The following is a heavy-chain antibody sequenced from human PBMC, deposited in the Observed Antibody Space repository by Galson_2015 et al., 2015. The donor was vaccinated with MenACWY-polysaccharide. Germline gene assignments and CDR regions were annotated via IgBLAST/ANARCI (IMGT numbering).Heavy chain of an antibody. CDR2: MSSNGGA. CDR1: GASVSSTTDY. J-gene: IGHJ5*01. V-gene: IGHV4-61*01. Sequence: SETLSLTCTVSGASVSSTTDYWSWLRQPPGKGLEWIGFMSSNGGANRNPSLKSRVTISIDTSKNQFSLRLNSVTAADTAMYYCSREPTYSGSFGWFDSWGRGTLVTVSP. CDR3: SREPTYSGSFGWFDS. D-gene: IGHD1-26*01.